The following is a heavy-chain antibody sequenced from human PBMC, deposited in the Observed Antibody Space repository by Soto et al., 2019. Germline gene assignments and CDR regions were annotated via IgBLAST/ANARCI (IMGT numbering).Heavy chain of an antibody. J-gene: IGHJ3*02. CDR3: ARGVGPYCGGDCYSRSFDI. CDR2: INPNSGGT. V-gene: IGHV1-2*02. CDR1: GYTFTGYY. D-gene: IGHD2-21*02. Sequence: QVQLVQSGAEVKKPGASVKVSCKASGYTFTGYYMHWVRQAPGQGLEWMGWINPNSGGTTYAQKLQGRVTMTRDTSISTACMELSRLRSDDTAVYYCARGVGPYCGGDCYSRSFDIWGQGTMVTVSS.